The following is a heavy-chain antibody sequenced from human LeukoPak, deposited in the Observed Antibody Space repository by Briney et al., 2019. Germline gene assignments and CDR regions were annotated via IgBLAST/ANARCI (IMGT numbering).Heavy chain of an antibody. CDR3: AKGGLGESSLNNFDY. CDR2: ITGSGGST. CDR1: GFTFDDYG. D-gene: IGHD3-16*02. Sequence: PGGSLRLSCAASGFTFDDYGMSWVRQAPGKGLEWVSTITGSGGSTYYTDSVKGRFTISRDNSKNTLYLQMNSLRPEDTAVYYCAKGGLGESSLNNFDYWGQGTLVTVSS. J-gene: IGHJ4*02. V-gene: IGHV3-23*01.